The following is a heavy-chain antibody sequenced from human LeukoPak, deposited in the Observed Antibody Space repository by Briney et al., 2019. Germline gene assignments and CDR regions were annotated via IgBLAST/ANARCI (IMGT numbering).Heavy chain of an antibody. Sequence: GGSLRLSCVGSEFTLNYYWMHWVRQAPGKGLVWVSRISSDGSSTFYADSVKGRFTISRDNAKNTVYLQLNSLRDEDTAVYYCARDRFSSGWYHQGPPDYWGQGTLVTVSS. CDR2: ISSDGSST. V-gene: IGHV3-74*01. CDR3: ARDRFSSGWYHQGPPDY. J-gene: IGHJ4*02. CDR1: EFTLNYYW. D-gene: IGHD6-19*01.